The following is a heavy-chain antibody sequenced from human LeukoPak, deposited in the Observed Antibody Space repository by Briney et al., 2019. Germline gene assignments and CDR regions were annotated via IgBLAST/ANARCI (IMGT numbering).Heavy chain of an antibody. D-gene: IGHD3-22*01. J-gene: IGHJ4*02. Sequence: GASVKVTCKASGYKFTNYGISWVRQAPGQGLEWMGWISPYNGNTIYAQKLQGRVIMTTDTSTSTAYMELRSLRSDDTAVYYCARGSPPRVYYDRSGYYSYYFDYWGQGTLVTVSS. CDR2: ISPYNGNT. CDR3: ARGSPPRVYYDRSGYYSYYFDY. V-gene: IGHV1-18*01. CDR1: GYKFTNYG.